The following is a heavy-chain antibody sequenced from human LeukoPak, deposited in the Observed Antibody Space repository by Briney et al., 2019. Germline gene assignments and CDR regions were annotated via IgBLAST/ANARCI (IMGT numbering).Heavy chain of an antibody. CDR1: GGSISSYY. Sequence: SETLSLTCTVSGGSISSYYWSWIRQPAGKGLEWIGRIYTSGSTNYNPSLKRRVTMSVDTSKNQFSLKLSSVTAADTAVYYCARVSGYYDSSGYYQYYFDYWGQGTLVTVSS. V-gene: IGHV4-4*07. J-gene: IGHJ4*02. CDR3: ARVSGYYDSSGYYQYYFDY. CDR2: IYTSGST. D-gene: IGHD3-22*01.